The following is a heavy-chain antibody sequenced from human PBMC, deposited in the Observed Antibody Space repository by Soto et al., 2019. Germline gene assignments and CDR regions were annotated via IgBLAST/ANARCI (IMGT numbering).Heavy chain of an antibody. CDR3: ARSGFGELLERYGMDV. V-gene: IGHV1-46*01. D-gene: IGHD3-10*01. J-gene: IGHJ6*02. CDR2: INPSGGST. CDR1: GYTFTIYY. Sequence: ASVKVSCKASGYTFTIYYMHCVLQSPGQWLEWMGIINPSGGSTSYAQKFQGRVTMTRDTSTSTVYMELSSLRSEDTAVYYCARSGFGELLERYGMDVWGQGTTVTVS.